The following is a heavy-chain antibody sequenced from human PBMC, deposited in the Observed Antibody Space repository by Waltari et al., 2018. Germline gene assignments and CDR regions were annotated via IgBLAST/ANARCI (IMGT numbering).Heavy chain of an antibody. CDR3: ARDAPLYTTGWGYDY. J-gene: IGHJ4*02. CDR2: IKEDGSKI. V-gene: IGHV3-7*01. D-gene: IGHD6-19*01. CDR1: RRHLGEHG. Sequence: EVQLVESGGGLVKPGGSLTLSRGATRRHLGEHGERWVRQAPGRGPEWVADIKEDGSKIYYVGSVRGRFTISRDNAKTSLYLQMNSLRVEDTAVYYCARDAPLYTTGWGYDYWGQGILVTVSS.